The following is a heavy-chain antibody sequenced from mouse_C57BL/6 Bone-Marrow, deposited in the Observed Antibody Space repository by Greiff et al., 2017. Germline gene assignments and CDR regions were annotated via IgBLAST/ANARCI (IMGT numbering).Heavy chain of an antibody. CDR1: GYAFSSYW. CDR2: IYPGDGDT. J-gene: IGHJ2*01. CDR3: AREGVIYDAYSGKNFDY. V-gene: IGHV1-80*01. Sequence: QVQLQQSGAELVKPGASVKISCKASGYAFSSYWMNWVKQRPGKGLEWIGQIYPGDGDTNYNGKFKGKATLTADKSSSTAYMQLSSLTSEDSAVYFCAREGVIYDAYSGKNFDYWGQGTTLTVSS. D-gene: IGHD2-3*01.